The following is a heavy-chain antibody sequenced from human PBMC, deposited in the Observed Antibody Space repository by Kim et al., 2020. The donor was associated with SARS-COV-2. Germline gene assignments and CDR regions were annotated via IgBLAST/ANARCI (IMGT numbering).Heavy chain of an antibody. D-gene: IGHD6-13*01. CDR2: ISWNSGSI. CDR3: AKQIAAAGTEEVY. J-gene: IGHJ4*02. V-gene: IGHV3-9*01. CDR1: GFTFDDYA. Sequence: GGSLRLSCAASGFTFDDYAMHWVRQAPGKGLEWVSGISWNSGSIGYADSVKGRFTISRDNAKNSLYLQMNSLRAEDTALYYCAKQIAAAGTEEVYWGQGT.